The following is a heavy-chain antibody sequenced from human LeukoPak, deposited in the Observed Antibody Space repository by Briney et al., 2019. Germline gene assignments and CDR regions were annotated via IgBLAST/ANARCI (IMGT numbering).Heavy chain of an antibody. Sequence: GGSLRLSCGASGFTFSSFAMSWVRQAPGKGLEWVSGISGSDGSTFYADSVKGRFTISRDNSKHTLYLQMNSLRAEDTAVYYCATGFPRFWDYWGQGTLVTVSS. D-gene: IGHD3-3*01. CDR2: ISGSDGST. V-gene: IGHV3-23*01. CDR3: ATGFPRFWDY. CDR1: GFTFSSFA. J-gene: IGHJ4*02.